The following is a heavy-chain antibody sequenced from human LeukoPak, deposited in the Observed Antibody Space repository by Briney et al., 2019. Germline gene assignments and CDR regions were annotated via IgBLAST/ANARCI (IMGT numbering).Heavy chain of an antibody. Sequence: GASVKVSYKASGYTFTGYYMHWVRQAPGQRLEWMGWINPNSGGTNYAQKFQGRVTMTRDTSISTAYMELSRLRSDDTAVYYCARADIVATIEDYWGQGTLVTVSS. D-gene: IGHD5-12*01. CDR2: INPNSGGT. V-gene: IGHV1-2*02. J-gene: IGHJ4*02. CDR1: GYTFTGYY. CDR3: ARADIVATIEDY.